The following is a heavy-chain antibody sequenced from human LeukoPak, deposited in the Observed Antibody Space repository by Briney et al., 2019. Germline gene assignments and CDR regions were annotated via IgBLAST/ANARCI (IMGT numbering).Heavy chain of an antibody. J-gene: IGHJ4*02. V-gene: IGHV3-21*01. D-gene: IGHD2-15*01. CDR1: GFTFSSYS. Sequence: GGSLRLSCAASGFTFSSYSMNWVRQAPGKGLEWVSSISGSSSYIYYADSLEGRFTISRHNAKNSLYLQMNSLRAEDTAVYYCARDQGRYCSGGSCSLFDYWGQGTLVTVSS. CDR3: ARDQGRYCSGGSCSLFDY. CDR2: ISGSSSYI.